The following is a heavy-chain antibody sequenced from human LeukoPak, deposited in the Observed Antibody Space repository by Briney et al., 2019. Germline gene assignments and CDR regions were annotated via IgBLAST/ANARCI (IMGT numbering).Heavy chain of an antibody. J-gene: IGHJ4*02. CDR1: GYTFTGYY. CDR2: INPNSGGT. CDR3: ARARRWFGELDY. Sequence: ASVKVSCKPSGYTFTGYYMHWVRQAPGQGLEWMGRINPNSGGTNYAQKFQGRVAMTRDTSISTAYMEINRLRSDDTAVYYCARARRWFGELDYWGQGTLVTVSS. D-gene: IGHD3-10*01. V-gene: IGHV1-2*06.